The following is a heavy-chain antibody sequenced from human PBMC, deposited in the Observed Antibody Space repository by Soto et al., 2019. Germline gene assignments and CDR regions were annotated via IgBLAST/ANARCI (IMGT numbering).Heavy chain of an antibody. D-gene: IGHD1-26*01. CDR2: IGVGSGNR. CDR3: ARGGGSDSFDY. V-gene: IGHV1-58*01. Sequence: SVKVSFKASGFTFTSSAVQWVRQARGQRLEWIGWIGVGSGNRHYAQKFQERVTITRDMSTNTAYMELHSMSAADRAVYFCARGGGSDSFDYWGQGILVTVSS. CDR1: GFTFTSSA. J-gene: IGHJ4*02.